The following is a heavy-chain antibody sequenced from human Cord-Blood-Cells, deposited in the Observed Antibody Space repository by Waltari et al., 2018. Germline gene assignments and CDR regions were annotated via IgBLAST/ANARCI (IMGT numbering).Heavy chain of an antibody. V-gene: IGHV4-34*01. CDR2: INHRGST. D-gene: IGHD2-15*01. CDR1: GGSFSGYY. CDR3: ARLRGYCSGGSCYSYYYYGMDV. Sequence: QVQLQQWGAGLLKPSETLSLTCAVYGGSFSGYYWSWIRQPPGKGLGWIGEINHRGSTNYNPSLKSRVTISVDTSKNQFSLKLSSVTAADTAVYYCARLRGYCSGGSCYSYYYYGMDVWGQGTTVTVSS. J-gene: IGHJ6*02.